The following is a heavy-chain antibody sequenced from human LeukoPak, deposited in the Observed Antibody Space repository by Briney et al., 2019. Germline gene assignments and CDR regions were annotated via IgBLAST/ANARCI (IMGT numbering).Heavy chain of an antibody. CDR1: GFTFSSYS. Sequence: PGGSLRLSCAASGFTFSSYSMNWVRQAPGKGLEWVSSISSSSNYKYYADSVKGRFTISRDNAKNSLYLQMNSLRAEDTAVYYCAGSCCSGGSCHWGQGTLVTVSS. CDR3: AGSCCSGGSCH. V-gene: IGHV3-21*01. J-gene: IGHJ4*02. CDR2: ISSSSNYK. D-gene: IGHD2-15*01.